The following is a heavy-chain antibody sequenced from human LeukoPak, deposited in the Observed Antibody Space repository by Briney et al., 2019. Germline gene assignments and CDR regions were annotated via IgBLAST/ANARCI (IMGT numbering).Heavy chain of an antibody. V-gene: IGHV1-2*02. J-gene: IGHJ4*02. D-gene: IGHD2-21*01. CDR3: SVAPGDY. CDR2: INPNNDYT. Sequence: ASVKVSCTASGYTFTGYYIHWVRQAPGQGLEWMGWINPNNDYTYYAQKFQGRVTLTRDTSISTVYMELTRLTSDDTALYYCSVAPGDYWGQGTLVIVSA. CDR1: GYTFTGYY.